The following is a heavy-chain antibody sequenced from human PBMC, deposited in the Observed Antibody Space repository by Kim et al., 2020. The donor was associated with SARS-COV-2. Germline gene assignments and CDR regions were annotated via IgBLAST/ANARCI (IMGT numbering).Heavy chain of an antibody. CDR2: ISYDGSNK. D-gene: IGHD2-15*01. CDR3: ARAGGDCSGGSCRKDAFDI. Sequence: GGSLRLSCAASGFTFSSYAMHWVRQAPGKGLEWVAVISYDGSNKYYVDSVKGRFTISRDNSKNTLYLQMNSLRAEDTAVYYCARAGGDCSGGSCRKDAFDIWGQGTMVTVSS. V-gene: IGHV3-30*04. CDR1: GFTFSSYA. J-gene: IGHJ3*02.